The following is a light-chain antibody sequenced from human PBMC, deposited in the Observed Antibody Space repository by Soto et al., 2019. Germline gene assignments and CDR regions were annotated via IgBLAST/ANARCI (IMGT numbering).Light chain of an antibody. V-gene: IGLV2-14*01. CDR2: EVS. J-gene: IGLJ2*01. Sequence: QSVLTQPASVSGSPGQSITISCTGTSSDVGGYNYVSWYQQHPGKAPELMIYEVSNRPSGVSDRFSGFKSGNTASLTISGLQAEDEADYYCSSYTSSSTLVFGGGTKVTVL. CDR1: SSDVGGYNY. CDR3: SSYTSSSTLV.